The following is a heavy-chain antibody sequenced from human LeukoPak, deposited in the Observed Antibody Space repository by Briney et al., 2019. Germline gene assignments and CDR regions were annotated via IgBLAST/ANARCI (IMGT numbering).Heavy chain of an antibody. J-gene: IGHJ4*02. D-gene: IGHD5-12*01. Sequence: ASVKVSCKTSGGTFNNYAISWVRQAPGQGLEWMGRVVPMFGIRNYPQTFRGRVNITADKATNTVYMELRSLRAEDTTIYYCATEPSRSYSFDHLDFWGLGTPVTVSS. CDR3: ATEPSRSYSFDHLDF. V-gene: IGHV1-69*04. CDR1: GGTFNNYA. CDR2: VVPMFGIR.